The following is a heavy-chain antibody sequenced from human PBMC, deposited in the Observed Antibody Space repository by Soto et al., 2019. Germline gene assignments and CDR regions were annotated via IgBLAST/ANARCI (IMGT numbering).Heavy chain of an antibody. J-gene: IGHJ4*02. CDR3: VSGVVPVSFDY. D-gene: IGHD2-2*01. CDR2: IYYSGST. CDR1: GGSISSGGYY. V-gene: IGHV4-31*03. Sequence: SETLSLTCTVSGGSISSGGYYWSWIRQHPGKGLEWIGYIYYSGSTYYNPSLKSRVTISVDTSKNQFSLKLSSVTAADTAVYYCVSGVVPVSFDYWGQGTLVTVSS.